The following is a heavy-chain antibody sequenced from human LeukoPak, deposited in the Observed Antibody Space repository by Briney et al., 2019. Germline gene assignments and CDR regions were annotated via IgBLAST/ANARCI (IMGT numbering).Heavy chain of an antibody. Sequence: SETLSLXCAVSGGSISGHYCSWIRQPPGKELEWIGHIYYSGSTNYNPSLKSRVTISVDTSKNEFSLKVTSVTTADTAMYYCATGRLNYGYLDYWGQGTLVTVSS. CDR2: IYYSGST. D-gene: IGHD3-10*01. CDR3: ATGRLNYGYLDY. CDR1: GGSISGHY. J-gene: IGHJ4*02. V-gene: IGHV4-59*11.